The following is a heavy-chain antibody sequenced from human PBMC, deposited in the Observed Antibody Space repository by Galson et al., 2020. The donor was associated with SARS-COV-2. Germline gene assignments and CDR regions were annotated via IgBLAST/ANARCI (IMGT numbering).Heavy chain of an antibody. J-gene: IGHJ3*02. CDR1: GFNFDDYS. Sequence: GGSLRLSCEASGFNFDDYSMHWVRQVPGKGLEWVSGIGWNSATIGYADSVKGRFTISRDNAQKSLFGHMNDLRPEDSALYYCVRRGYGGYEVAFDNWGQGTMVTVSS. D-gene: IGHD5-12*01. V-gene: IGHV3-9*01. CDR2: IGWNSATI. CDR3: VRRGYGGYEVAFDN.